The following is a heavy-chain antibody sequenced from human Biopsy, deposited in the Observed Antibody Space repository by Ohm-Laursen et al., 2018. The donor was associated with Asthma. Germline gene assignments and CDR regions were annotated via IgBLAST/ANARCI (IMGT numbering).Heavy chain of an antibody. CDR1: GFGVSRDH. J-gene: IGHJ4*02. CDR3: ARGDSSGWSHYYFDY. Sequence: GSLRLSFTALGFGVSRDHMFWFRQAPRKALEWVSVSYSGGTSHTADSVKGRFTISRDYSKNTLYLQMHSLRVEDTAVYYCARGDSSGWSHYYFDYWGQGTLVTVSS. CDR2: SYSGGTS. D-gene: IGHD6-19*01. V-gene: IGHV3-53*01.